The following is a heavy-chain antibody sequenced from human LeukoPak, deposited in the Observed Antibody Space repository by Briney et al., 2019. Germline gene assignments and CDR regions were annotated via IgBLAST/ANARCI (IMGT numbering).Heavy chain of an antibody. J-gene: IGHJ4*02. CDR3: TRVGYIDEGIDY. V-gene: IGHV3-7*04. Sequence: PGGSLRLSCAASGFTFSNYAMSWVRQAPGKGLEWVANIKQDGSKKSYVDSVKGRFTISRDNAKNSLYLQMNSLRAEDTAIYYCTRVGYIDEGIDYWGQGTLVTVSS. D-gene: IGHD5-24*01. CDR2: IKQDGSKK. CDR1: GFTFSNYA.